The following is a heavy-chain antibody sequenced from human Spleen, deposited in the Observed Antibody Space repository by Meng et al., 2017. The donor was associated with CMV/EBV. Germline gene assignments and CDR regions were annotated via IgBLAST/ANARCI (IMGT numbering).Heavy chain of an antibody. D-gene: IGHD6-13*01. CDR1: GGSISSYY. Sequence: GSLRLSCTVSGGSISSYYWSWIRQPPGKGLEWIGYIYYSGSTNYNPSLKSRVTISVDTSKNQFSLKLSSVTAADTAVYYCARDRIAAASNWFDPWGQGTLGTVSS. CDR2: IYYSGST. V-gene: IGHV4-59*01. J-gene: IGHJ5*02. CDR3: ARDRIAAASNWFDP.